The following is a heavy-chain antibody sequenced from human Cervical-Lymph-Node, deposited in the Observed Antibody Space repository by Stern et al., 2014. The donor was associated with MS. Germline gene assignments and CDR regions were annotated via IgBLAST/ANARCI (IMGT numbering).Heavy chain of an antibody. CDR1: GFTFSDYS. J-gene: IGHJ3*02. V-gene: IGHV3-21*01. Sequence: EDQLVESGGGLVKPGGSLRLSCAASGFTFSDYSVNWVRQAPGKGLEWVSAITNSNYIYYADSVKGRFTISRDHARNSLYLQMNSLRAEDTALYYCARDSLPDIWGQGTMVTVSS. CDR3: ARDSLPDI. CDR2: ITNSNYI.